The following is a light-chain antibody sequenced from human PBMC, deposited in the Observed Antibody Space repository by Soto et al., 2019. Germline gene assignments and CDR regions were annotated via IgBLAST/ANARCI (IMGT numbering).Light chain of an antibody. CDR3: QQRSSWPPPT. J-gene: IGKJ4*01. V-gene: IGKV3-11*01. CDR2: DAS. Sequence: EIVLTQSPATLSLSPGERATLSCRASQSVSSYLAWYQQKPGQAPRLLIYDASNRATGIPARFSGSGSGTDFTLTISILEPEDFAVYYCQQRSSWPPPTFGGGTKVDI. CDR1: QSVSSY.